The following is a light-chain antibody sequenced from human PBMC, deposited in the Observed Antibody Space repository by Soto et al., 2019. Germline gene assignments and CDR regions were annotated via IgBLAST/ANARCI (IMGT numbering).Light chain of an antibody. V-gene: IGKV3-11*01. J-gene: IGKJ5*01. Sequence: EIVLTPSPATLCLSPRERATLSCRASQSVSSYLAWYQQKPGQAPRLLIYAASTRATGVPARFSGSGSGTDFTLTISSLQSEDFAVYYCQQRSNWPPSITFGQGTRLEI. CDR3: QQRSNWPPSIT. CDR2: AAS. CDR1: QSVSSY.